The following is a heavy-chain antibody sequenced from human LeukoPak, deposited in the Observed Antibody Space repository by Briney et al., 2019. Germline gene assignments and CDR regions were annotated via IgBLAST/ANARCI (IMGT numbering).Heavy chain of an antibody. CDR1: GFTFKSAW. J-gene: IGHJ4*02. CDR2: IKEDGSAE. CDR3: ARDLHGAKSE. D-gene: IGHD4/OR15-4a*01. V-gene: IGHV3-7*01. Sequence: GGSLRLSCAASGFTFKSAWMTWIRQAPGKGLEWVANIKEDGSAENYVDSVKGRFTISRDNAKNSLYLQLSSLRAEDTAVYYCARDLHGAKSEWGQGTLVTVSS.